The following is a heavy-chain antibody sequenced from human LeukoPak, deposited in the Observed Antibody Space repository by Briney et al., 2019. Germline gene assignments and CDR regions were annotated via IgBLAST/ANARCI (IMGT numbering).Heavy chain of an antibody. CDR1: GGSFSGYY. V-gene: IGHV4-34*01. CDR2: INHSGST. D-gene: IGHD6-19*01. CDR3: ARGVRDSSGWYGY. Sequence: SETLSLTCAVYGGSFSGYYWSWIRQPPEKGLEWIGEINHSGSTNYNPSLKSRVTISVDTSKNQFSLKLSSVTAADTAVYYCARGVRDSSGWYGYWGQGTLVTVSS. J-gene: IGHJ4*02.